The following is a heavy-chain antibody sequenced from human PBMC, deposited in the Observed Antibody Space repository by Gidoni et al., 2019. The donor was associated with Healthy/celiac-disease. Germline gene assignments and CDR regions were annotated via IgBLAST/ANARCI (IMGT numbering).Heavy chain of an antibody. V-gene: IGHV1-69*04. Sequence: QVQLVQSGAEVKKPGSSVKVSCKASGGTFSSYAISWVRPAPGQGLEWMGRIIPILGIANYAQKFQGRVTITADKSTSTAYMERSSLRSEDTAVYYCARAVATTVTTERDWYFDLWGRGTLVTVSS. CDR1: GGTFSSYA. J-gene: IGHJ2*01. D-gene: IGHD4-17*01. CDR3: ARAVATTVTTERDWYFDL. CDR2: IIPILGIA.